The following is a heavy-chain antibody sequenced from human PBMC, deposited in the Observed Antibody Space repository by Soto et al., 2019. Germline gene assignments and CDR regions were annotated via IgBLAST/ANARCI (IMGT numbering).Heavy chain of an antibody. D-gene: IGHD2-8*01. Sequence: QVQLVQSGAEVKKPESSVKVSCKAPGGTFSTYAISWVRQAPGQGLEWMGGIIPMFGTANYAQRFQDRVTITADESTNTVYIELSSLRSEDTAVYFCARGWGKYFGVNDFWGQGTLVTVSS. CDR1: GGTFSTYA. J-gene: IGHJ4*02. V-gene: IGHV1-69*12. CDR3: ARGWGKYFGVNDF. CDR2: IIPMFGTA.